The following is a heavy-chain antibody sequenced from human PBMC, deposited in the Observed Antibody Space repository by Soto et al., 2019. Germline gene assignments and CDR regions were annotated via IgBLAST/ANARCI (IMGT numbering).Heavy chain of an antibody. J-gene: IGHJ4*02. CDR1: GGSISSYY. V-gene: IGHV4-39*01. D-gene: IGHD6-13*01. Sequence: PSETLSLTCTVSGGSISSYYWGWIRQPPGKGLEWIGSIYYSGSTYYNPSLKSRVTISVDTSKNQFSLKLSSVTAADTAVYYCARGSRQLTFDYWGQGTLVTVSS. CDR3: ARGSRQLTFDY. CDR2: IYYSGST.